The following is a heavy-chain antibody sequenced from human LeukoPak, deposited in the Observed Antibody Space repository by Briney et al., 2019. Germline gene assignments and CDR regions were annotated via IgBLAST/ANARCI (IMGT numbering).Heavy chain of an antibody. V-gene: IGHV3-21*01. D-gene: IGHD6-13*01. J-gene: IGHJ4*02. CDR3: AREGDSSSWSEQFELGY. CDR2: ISSSSSYI. CDR1: GFTFSSYS. Sequence: GGSLRLSCAASGFTFSSYSMNWVRQAPGKGLEWVSSISSSSSYIYYADSVKGRFTISRDNAKNSLYLQMNSLRAEDTAVYYCAREGDSSSWSEQFELGYWGQGTLVTVSS.